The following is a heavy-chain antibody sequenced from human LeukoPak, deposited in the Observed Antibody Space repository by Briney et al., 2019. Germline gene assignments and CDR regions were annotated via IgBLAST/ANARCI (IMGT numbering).Heavy chain of an antibody. V-gene: IGHV3-15*01. Sequence: GGSLRLSCAASGFTFSNAWMSWVRQAPGKGLEWVGRIRSKTDGGTTDYAAHVKGRFTISRDDSKNMLYLEMNSLRTEDTAVYYCTTDRVVVVAVTRLDYWGQGTLVTVSS. J-gene: IGHJ4*02. D-gene: IGHD2-15*01. CDR1: GFTFSNAW. CDR3: TTDRVVVVAVTRLDY. CDR2: IRSKTDGGTT.